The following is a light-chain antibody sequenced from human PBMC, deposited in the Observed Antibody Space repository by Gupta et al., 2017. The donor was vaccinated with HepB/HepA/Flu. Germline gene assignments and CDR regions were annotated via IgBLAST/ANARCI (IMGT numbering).Light chain of an antibody. J-gene: IGLJ3*02. CDR3: SSYTSSSTWV. V-gene: IGLV2-14*01. Sequence: QSALTQPASVSGSPAQSITISCTGTSSDVGGYNYVSWYQQHPGKAHKLMIYDVSNRPAGVSNRFSGSKSGNTASLTISGLQAEDEADYYCSSYTSSSTWVFGGGTKLTVL. CDR1: SSDVGGYNY. CDR2: DVS.